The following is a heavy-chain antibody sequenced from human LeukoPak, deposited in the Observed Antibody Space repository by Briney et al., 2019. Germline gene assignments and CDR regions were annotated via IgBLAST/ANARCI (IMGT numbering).Heavy chain of an antibody. D-gene: IGHD4-17*01. CDR2: INPNSGGT. J-gene: IGHJ4*02. CDR3: ASSPYGDYLYYFDY. V-gene: IGHV1-2*02. CDR1: GYTFTGHF. Sequence: ASVKVSCKASGYTFTGHFMHWVRQAPGQGLEWMGWINPNSGGTNYAQKFKGRVTMTRDTSISTAYMELSRLRSDDTAVYYCASSPYGDYLYYFDYWGQGTLVTVSS.